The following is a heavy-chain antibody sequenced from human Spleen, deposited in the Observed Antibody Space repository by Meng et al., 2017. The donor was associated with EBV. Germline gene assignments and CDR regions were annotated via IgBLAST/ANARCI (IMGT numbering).Heavy chain of an antibody. CDR2: IYYTGTT. V-gene: IGHV4-61*01. Sequence: QVQLQESGPGLVKASETLSLTCTVSGGSVNSGSYFWTWIRQPPGKRLEWIGYIYYTGTTNYNPSLKSRVTISLDTSKNQFSLRLSSVTASDTAVYYCTRGPSGNYYFNYWGQGTLVTVSS. D-gene: IGHD1-26*01. J-gene: IGHJ4*02. CDR3: TRGPSGNYYFNY. CDR1: GGSVNSGSYF.